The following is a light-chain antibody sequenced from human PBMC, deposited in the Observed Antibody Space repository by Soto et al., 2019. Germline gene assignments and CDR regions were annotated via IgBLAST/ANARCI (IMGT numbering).Light chain of an antibody. CDR2: GAS. Sequence: EILMTQSPATLSVSPGERATLSCGASQSVSSNLAWYQKKPGKAPRLLIYGASTRATGIPARLSGSGYGTEFTITISSLQSEDFAVYYCQQYNNWSITFGHGTRLEIK. CDR3: QQYNNWSIT. V-gene: IGKV3-15*01. CDR1: QSVSSN. J-gene: IGKJ5*01.